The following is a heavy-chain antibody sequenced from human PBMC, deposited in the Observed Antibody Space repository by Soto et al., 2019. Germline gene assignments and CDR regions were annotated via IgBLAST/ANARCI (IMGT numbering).Heavy chain of an antibody. Sequence: QVQLQESGPGLVKPSQTLSLTCTVSGGSISSGGYYWSWIRQHPGKGLEWIGYIHYSGSPYYNPSLQSRVSISVDTSKNQCSLKLSSVTAADTAVYYCAREKGHCSSTSCYLYYFDYWGQGTLVTVSS. D-gene: IGHD2-2*01. J-gene: IGHJ4*02. CDR2: IHYSGSP. CDR1: GGSISSGGYY. CDR3: AREKGHCSSTSCYLYYFDY. V-gene: IGHV4-31*03.